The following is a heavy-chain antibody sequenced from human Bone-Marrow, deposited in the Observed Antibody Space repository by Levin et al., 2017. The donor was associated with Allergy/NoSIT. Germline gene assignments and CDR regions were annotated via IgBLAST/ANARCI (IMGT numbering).Heavy chain of an antibody. V-gene: IGHV3-33*01. J-gene: IGHJ4*02. D-gene: IGHD5-18*01. CDR2: IWYDGSNK. Sequence: GGSLRLSCAASGFTFSSYGMHWVRQAPGKGLEWVAVIWYDGSNKYYADSVKGRFTISRDNSKNTLYLQMNSLRAEDTAVYYCARDQRDSPPYYWGQGTLVTVSS. CDR1: GFTFSSYG. CDR3: ARDQRDSPPYY.